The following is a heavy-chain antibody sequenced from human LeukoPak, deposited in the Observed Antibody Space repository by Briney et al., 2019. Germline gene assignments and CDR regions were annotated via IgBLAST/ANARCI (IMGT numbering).Heavy chain of an antibody. V-gene: IGHV2-5*02. CDR1: GFSLSTSGVG. CDR2: IYWDDDK. Sequence: SGPTLVKPTQTLTLTCTFSGFSLSTSGVGVGWIRQPPGKALEWLALIYWDDDKRYSPSLKSRLTITKDTSKNQVVLTMTNMDPVGTATYYCAHKALGLSGDYVIGYWGQGTLVTVSS. D-gene: IGHD4-17*01. J-gene: IGHJ4*02. CDR3: AHKALGLSGDYVIGY.